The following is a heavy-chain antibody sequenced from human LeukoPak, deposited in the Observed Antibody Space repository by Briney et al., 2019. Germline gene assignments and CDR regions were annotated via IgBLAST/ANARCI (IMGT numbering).Heavy chain of an antibody. Sequence: GGSLRLPCEATRFTFSNYAIHWVRQAPGKGLEWVAVISFDGTDRYYADSVKGRFSISRDNSKNTLYLQMDSLGDEDTALYYCARPREYSSLRRYYYYYGLDVWGRGTTVTVSS. D-gene: IGHD6-6*01. CDR2: ISFDGTDR. CDR1: RFTFSNYA. CDR3: ARPREYSSLRRYYYYYGLDV. V-gene: IGHV3-30-3*01. J-gene: IGHJ6*02.